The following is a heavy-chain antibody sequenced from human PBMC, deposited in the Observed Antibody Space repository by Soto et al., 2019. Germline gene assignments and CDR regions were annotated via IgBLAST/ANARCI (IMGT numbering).Heavy chain of an antibody. CDR2: ISGSGGTT. CDR3: AKTANGWFSAFDI. CDR1: GFTFSSYA. J-gene: IGHJ3*02. V-gene: IGHV3-23*01. Sequence: EVQLLESGGGLVQPGGSLRLSCAASGFTFSSYAMSWVRQAPGKGLEWVSAISGSGGTTYYADSVKGRFTFCRDNSKNTLYLQMNSVRAEDTAVYYCAKTANGWFSAFDIWGQGTMVTVSS. D-gene: IGHD6-19*01.